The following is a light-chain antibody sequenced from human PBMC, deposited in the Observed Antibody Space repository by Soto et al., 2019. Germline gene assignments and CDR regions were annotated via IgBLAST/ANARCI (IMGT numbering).Light chain of an antibody. V-gene: IGLV2-14*01. J-gene: IGLJ2*01. CDR3: NSYTSSSTRV. CDR1: SSDVGGYDY. Sequence: QSALTQPASVSGSPGQSITISCTGTSSDVGGYDYVSWCQQHPGKAPKLMIYDVSNRPSGVSNRFSGSKSGNTASLTISGLQAEDEADYYCNSYTSSSTRVFGGGTKLTVL. CDR2: DVS.